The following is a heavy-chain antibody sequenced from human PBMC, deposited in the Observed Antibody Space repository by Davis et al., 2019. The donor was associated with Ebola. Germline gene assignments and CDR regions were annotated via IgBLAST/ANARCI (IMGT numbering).Heavy chain of an antibody. D-gene: IGHD3-16*01. J-gene: IGHJ6*02. CDR3: ARGQDQYYYGMDV. CDR1: GFTFFSYD. CDR2: IGHDENKK. V-gene: IGHV3-30*02. Sequence: GESLKISCVASGFTFFSYDMHWVRQAPGKGLEWVASIGHDENKKHYVPFVEGRFAISRDNSQTTLYLQMDSLRAEDTAVYYCARGQDQYYYGMDVWGQGTTVTVSS.